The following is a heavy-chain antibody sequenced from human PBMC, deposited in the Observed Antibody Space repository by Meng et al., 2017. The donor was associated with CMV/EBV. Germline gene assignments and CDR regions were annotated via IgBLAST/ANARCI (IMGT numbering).Heavy chain of an antibody. V-gene: IGHV4-59*01. Sequence: SETLSPTCPVSGGSISSYYWSWTRQPPGKGLEWIGSNYYSGSTNYNPSLKSRVTISVDTSKNQFSLKLSSVTAANTAVYYCASYADYYDSSGYYYGVLDYWGQGTLVTVSS. J-gene: IGHJ4*02. D-gene: IGHD3-22*01. CDR2: NYYSGST. CDR3: ASYADYYDSSGYYYGVLDY. CDR1: GGSISSYY.